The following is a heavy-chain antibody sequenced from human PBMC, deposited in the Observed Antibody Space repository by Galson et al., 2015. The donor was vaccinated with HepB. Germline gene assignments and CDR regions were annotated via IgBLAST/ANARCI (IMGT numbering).Heavy chain of an antibody. D-gene: IGHD3-9*01. J-gene: IGHJ4*02. CDR2: ISSYNGNT. Sequence: SVKVSCKASSYMFTSHAFNWARQAPGHGLEWMGWISSYNGNTKVPRKFQDRLILTTDRSTTTAYMELTSLTSDDTAVYYCARGNYDIVTSYLRPWGQGTLVIVSS. CDR1: SYMFTSHA. V-gene: IGHV1-18*01. CDR3: ARGNYDIVTSYLRP.